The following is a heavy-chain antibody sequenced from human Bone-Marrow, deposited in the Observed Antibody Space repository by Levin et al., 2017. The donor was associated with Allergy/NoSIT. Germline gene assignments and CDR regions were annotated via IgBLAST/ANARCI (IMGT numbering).Heavy chain of an antibody. CDR2: IIPILGIA. V-gene: IGHV1-69*02. Sequence: SVKVSCKASGGTFSSYPISWVRQAPGQGLEWMGRIIPILGIANYAQKFQGRVTITADKSTSTAYMELSSLRSEDTAVYYCARGQWLVRGQFDYWGQGTLVTVSS. CDR1: GGTFSSYP. CDR3: ARGQWLVRGQFDY. J-gene: IGHJ4*02. D-gene: IGHD6-19*01.